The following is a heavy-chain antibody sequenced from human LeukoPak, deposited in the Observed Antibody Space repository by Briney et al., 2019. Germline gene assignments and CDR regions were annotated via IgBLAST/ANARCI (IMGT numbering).Heavy chain of an antibody. D-gene: IGHD2-15*01. CDR2: IIPIFGTA. J-gene: IGHJ6*02. V-gene: IGHV1-69*13. Sequence: AASVKVSCKASGGTFSSYAISWVRQAPGQGLEWMGGIIPIFGTANYAQKFQGRVTITADESTSTAYMELSSLRSEDTAVYYCARDWGDIVVVVAATGYYGMDVWGQGTTVTVSS. CDR3: ARDWGDIVVVVAATGYYGMDV. CDR1: GGTFSSYA.